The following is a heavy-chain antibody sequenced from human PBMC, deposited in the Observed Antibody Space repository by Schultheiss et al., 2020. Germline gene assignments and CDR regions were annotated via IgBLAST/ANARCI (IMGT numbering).Heavy chain of an antibody. CDR1: GFTFSSYA. D-gene: IGHD6-25*01. J-gene: IGHJ4*02. CDR2: ISGSGTTT. CDR3: AKERGAYPGIAATGPGFDS. V-gene: IGHV3-23*01. Sequence: GGSLRLSCAASGFTFSSYAMSWVRQAPGKGLEWVSAISGSGTTTHYADAVKGRFTISRDSSTNTLHLQMTSLRADDTAVYYCAKERGAYPGIAATGPGFDSWGRG.